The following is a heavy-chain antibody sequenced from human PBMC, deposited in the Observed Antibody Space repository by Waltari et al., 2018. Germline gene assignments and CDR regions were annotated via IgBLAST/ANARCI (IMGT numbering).Heavy chain of an antibody. CDR3: ARDPGPIVGAPDF. V-gene: IGHV1-2*02. Sequence: QVQLVQSGTEVKKPGASVRVSCQASGYTFSDYHLHWVRQTPGKWFEWMGWLNPKNGDTSYAQNFLGRFTMTRDTSINTAYMDLSGLRSDDAAVFYCARDPGPIVGAPDFWGQGTLVTVSS. D-gene: IGHD1-26*01. CDR2: LNPKNGDT. J-gene: IGHJ4*02. CDR1: GYTFSDYH.